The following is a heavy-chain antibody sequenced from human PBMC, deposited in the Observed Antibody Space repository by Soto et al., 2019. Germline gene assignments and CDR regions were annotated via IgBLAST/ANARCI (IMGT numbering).Heavy chain of an antibody. Sequence: EVQLLESGGGLVQPGGSLRLSCVASGFTFSVFAMSWVRQAPGKGLELVSTISGRGENTYYADSVKGRFTISRDNSKNTLNLQMNSLRGEDTAVYYCAKDRGTGDYGVNAVDIWGQGTMVTVAS. CDR3: AKDRGTGDYGVNAVDI. D-gene: IGHD7-27*01. CDR2: ISGRGENT. CDR1: GFTFSVFA. J-gene: IGHJ3*02. V-gene: IGHV3-23*01.